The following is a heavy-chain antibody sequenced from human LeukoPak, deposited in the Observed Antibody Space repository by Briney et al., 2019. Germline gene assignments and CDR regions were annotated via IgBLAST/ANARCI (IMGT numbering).Heavy chain of an antibody. CDR1: GFTFSNYW. J-gene: IGHJ4*02. CDR3: ARDPLGWAMIQRGYFDY. V-gene: IGHV3-7*01. CDR2: IKPDGGGI. D-gene: IGHD3-22*01. Sequence: GGSLRLSCAASGFTFSNYWMSWLRQAPGKGLEWVINIKPDGGGIYFVDSVKGRFTISRDNAKNSLYLQMNSLRAEDTAVYFCARDPLGWAMIQRGYFDYWGQGTLVTVSS.